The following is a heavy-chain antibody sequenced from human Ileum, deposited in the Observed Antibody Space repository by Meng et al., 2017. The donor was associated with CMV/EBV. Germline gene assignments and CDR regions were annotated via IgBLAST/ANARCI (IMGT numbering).Heavy chain of an antibody. CDR2: IKEDGSKK. J-gene: IGHJ4*02. CDR3: ARVRELPGG. V-gene: IGHV3-7*01. CDR1: GYTFSSYW. D-gene: IGHD1-26*01. Sequence: LRLSCAASGYTFSSYWMSWVRQAPGKGLEWVANIKEDGSKKKYVEYVKGRFTISRDNAKNTLYLQMNSLRAEDTAVYYCARVRELPGGWGQGTLVTVSS.